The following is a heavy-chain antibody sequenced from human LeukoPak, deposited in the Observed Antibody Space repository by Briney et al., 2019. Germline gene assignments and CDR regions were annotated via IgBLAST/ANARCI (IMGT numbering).Heavy chain of an antibody. CDR1: GFTFSDYW. D-gene: IGHD5-24*01. J-gene: IGHJ4*02. CDR3: ARWLELMRNFDW. CDR2: IKQDGSEK. Sequence: PGGSLRPSCVGSGFTFSDYWMSWVRQAPGKGLEWVANIKQDGSEKNSVDALKGRFTISRDNAKNSLYLQMNSLRAEDTAVYYCARWLELMRNFDWWGQGTLVTVSS. V-gene: IGHV3-7*01.